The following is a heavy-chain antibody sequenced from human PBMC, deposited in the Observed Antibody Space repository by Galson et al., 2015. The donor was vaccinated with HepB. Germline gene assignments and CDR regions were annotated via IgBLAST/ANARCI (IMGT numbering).Heavy chain of an antibody. V-gene: IGHV1-46*03. CDR2: INPSGGST. Sequence: SVKVSCKASGYTFTSYGISWVRQAPGQGLEWMGIINPSGGSTSYAQKFQGRVTMTRDTSTSTVYMELSSLRSEDTAVYYCASLNLYYYGSGSYDSDAFDIWGQGTMVTVSS. CDR1: GYTFTSYG. D-gene: IGHD3-10*01. J-gene: IGHJ3*02. CDR3: ASLNLYYYGSGSYDSDAFDI.